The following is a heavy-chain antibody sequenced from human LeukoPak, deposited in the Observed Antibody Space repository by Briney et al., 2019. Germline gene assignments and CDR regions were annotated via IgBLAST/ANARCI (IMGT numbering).Heavy chain of an antibody. CDR3: ARAYYDFWSGYHTMYNWFDP. CDR2: IYTSGST. Sequence: SETLSLTCTVSGGSISSYYWSWIRQPAGKGLEWIGRIYTSGSTNYNTSLKSRVTMSVDTSKNQFSLKLSSVTASDTAVYYCARAYYDFWSGYHTMYNWFDPWGQGTLVTVSS. J-gene: IGHJ5*02. CDR1: GGSISSYY. V-gene: IGHV4-4*07. D-gene: IGHD3-3*01.